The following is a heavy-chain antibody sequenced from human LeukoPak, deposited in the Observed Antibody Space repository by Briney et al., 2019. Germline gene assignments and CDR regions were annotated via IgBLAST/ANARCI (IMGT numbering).Heavy chain of an antibody. V-gene: IGHV1-46*01. J-gene: IGHJ1*01. CDR2: IHPGRDTT. Sequence: GASVKVSCKAAGYPFTNYQIHWVRQAPGQGLEWMGTIHPGRDTTYYAHNFESRVTMTRDMSSRTVHMELSGLGSGDTAMYYCARAHSTSSRAYFPYWGQGTLVTVSS. D-gene: IGHD6-6*01. CDR1: GYPFTNYQ. CDR3: ARAHSTSSRAYFPY.